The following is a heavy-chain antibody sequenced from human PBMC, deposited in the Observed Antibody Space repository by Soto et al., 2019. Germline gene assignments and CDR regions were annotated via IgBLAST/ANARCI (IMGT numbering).Heavy chain of an antibody. V-gene: IGHV3-33*01. CDR1: GFVYSNYA. CDR2: IWNEGTKK. CDR3: VRGIPSQYTSDWLYWYFDL. J-gene: IGHJ2*01. D-gene: IGHD6-25*01. Sequence: VQLVESGGGVVQPGRSLRLSCAASGFVYSNYAMHWVRLSPGKGLEWVALIWNEGTKKYYMDSVKGRFIISRDNSLKTLHLQMDSLRAEDAAVYFCVRGIPSQYTSDWLYWYFDLWGRGTQVTVSA.